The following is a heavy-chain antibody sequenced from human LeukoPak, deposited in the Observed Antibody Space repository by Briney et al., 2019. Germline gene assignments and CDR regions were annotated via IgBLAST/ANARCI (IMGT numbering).Heavy chain of an antibody. CDR1: GFTFSSYE. D-gene: IGHD5-18*01. Sequence: GGSLRLSCAASGFTFSSYEMNWVRQAPGKGLEWVSYISSSGSTLYYADSVKGRFTISRDNAKNSLYLQMNSLRAEDTAVYYCARAGEDGYSYGYRGANWFDPWGQGTLVTVSS. CDR3: ARAGEDGYSYGYRGANWFDP. CDR2: ISSSGSTL. J-gene: IGHJ5*02. V-gene: IGHV3-48*03.